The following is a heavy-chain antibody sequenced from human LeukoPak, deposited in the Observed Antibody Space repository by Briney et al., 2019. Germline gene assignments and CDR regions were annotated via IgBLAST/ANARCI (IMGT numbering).Heavy chain of an antibody. CDR3: ASGQWLVYPSFDY. V-gene: IGHV3-53*01. Sequence: GGSLRLSCAASGFTVSSNYMSWVRQAPGKGLEWVSVIYSGGSTYYADSVKGRFTISRDNSKNTLYLQMNSLRAEDTAVYYCASGQWLVYPSFDYWGQGTLVTVSS. D-gene: IGHD6-19*01. J-gene: IGHJ4*02. CDR1: GFTVSSNY. CDR2: IYSGGST.